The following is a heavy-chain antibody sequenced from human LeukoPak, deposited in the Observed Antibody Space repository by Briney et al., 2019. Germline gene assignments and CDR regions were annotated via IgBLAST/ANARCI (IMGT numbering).Heavy chain of an antibody. V-gene: IGHV3-7*01. CDR3: ASLITTLIHF. Sequence: GGSMRLSCAASGFTFSSYWFSWVRQAPGKGLEWVANIKQDGSEKYYVDSVKGRFTISRDNAKNSLYLQMNSLRAEDTAVYYCASLITTLIHFWGQGTLVTVSS. J-gene: IGHJ4*02. CDR2: IKQDGSEK. D-gene: IGHD3-22*01. CDR1: GFTFSSYW.